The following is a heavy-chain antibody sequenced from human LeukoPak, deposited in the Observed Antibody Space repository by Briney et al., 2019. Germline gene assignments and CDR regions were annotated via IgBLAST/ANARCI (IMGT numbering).Heavy chain of an antibody. CDR3: ARFIAAPYYFDY. V-gene: IGHV3-48*01. CDR1: GFTFSDYN. J-gene: IGHJ4*02. D-gene: IGHD6-13*01. CDR2: ISLSSSSI. Sequence: PGGSLRLSCAASGFTFSDYNMNWVRQAPGKGLEWVSYISLSSSSIYYADSVKGRFTISRDTAKNSLYLRMNSLRAEDTAVYYCARFIAAPYYFDYWGRGTLVTVSS.